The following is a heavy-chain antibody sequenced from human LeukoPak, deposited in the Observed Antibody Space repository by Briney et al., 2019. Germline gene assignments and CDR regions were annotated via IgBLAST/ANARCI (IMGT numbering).Heavy chain of an antibody. Sequence: QPGKSLRLSCAASGFTFSNYAMSWVRQAPGKGLQWVSGISGSGDSTYYADSVKGRFPISRDNSKNTLYLQMNSLRAEDTAVYYCANVRYTYGKDYWGQGTLVTVSS. J-gene: IGHJ4*02. V-gene: IGHV3-23*01. D-gene: IGHD5-18*01. CDR3: ANVRYTYGKDY. CDR2: ISGSGDST. CDR1: GFTFSNYA.